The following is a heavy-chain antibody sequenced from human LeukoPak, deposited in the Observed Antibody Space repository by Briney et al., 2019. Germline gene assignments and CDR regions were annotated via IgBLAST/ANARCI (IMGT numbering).Heavy chain of an antibody. J-gene: IGHJ3*02. CDR3: ARRLGLRWDLQAFDI. V-gene: IGHV1-8*02. Sequence: ASVKVSCKASGYTFSSYDINWVRQATGQGLEWMGWMNPNSGNRGYAQKFQGRMTITRKTSISTAYMELSSLRSEDTAVYYCARRLGLRWDLQAFDIWGQGTMVTVSS. D-gene: IGHD4-23*01. CDR1: GYTFSSYD. CDR2: MNPNSGNR.